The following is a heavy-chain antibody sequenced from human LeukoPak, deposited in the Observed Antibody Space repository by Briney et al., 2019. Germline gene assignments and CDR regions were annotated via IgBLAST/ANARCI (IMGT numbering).Heavy chain of an antibody. J-gene: IGHJ4*02. Sequence: GSLRLSCAASGFTLSSYWMHWVRQAPGKGLEWIGRIYTSGSTNYNPSLKSRVTISVDTSKNQFSLKLSSVTAADTAVYYCASSDFWSGYYTRFDYWGQGTLVTVSS. V-gene: IGHV4-4*08. CDR1: GFTLSSYW. CDR3: ASSDFWSGYYTRFDY. D-gene: IGHD3-3*01. CDR2: IYTSGST.